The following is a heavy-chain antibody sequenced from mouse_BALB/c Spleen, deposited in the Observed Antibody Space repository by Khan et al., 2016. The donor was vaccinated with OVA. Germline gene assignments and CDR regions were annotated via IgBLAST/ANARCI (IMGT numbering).Heavy chain of an antibody. CDR2: IWSDGGT. V-gene: IGHV2-6-1*01. J-gene: IGHJ4*01. D-gene: IGHD2-4*01. CDR1: GFSLTNYC. Sequence: QVQLKESGPGLVAPSQTLSITCTISGFSLTNYCVHWVRLPPGKGLEWLVVIWSDGGTTYYSALISRLTTITDNSKSHVFLIMNSLQTDDTAKYFSARQPYYHCNVMDYWGQGTSVTVPS. CDR3: ARQPYYHCNVMDY.